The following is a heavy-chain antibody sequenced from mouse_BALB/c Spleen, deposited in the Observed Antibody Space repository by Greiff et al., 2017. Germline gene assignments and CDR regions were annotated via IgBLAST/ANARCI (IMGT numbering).Heavy chain of an antibody. CDR2: INPSSGYT. CDR3: ARGVNRYDDWFAY. V-gene: IGHV1-4*02. J-gene: IGHJ3*01. Sequence: QVQLQQSAAELARPGASVKMSCKASGYTFTSYTMHWVKQRPGQGLEWIGYINPSSGYTEYNQKFKDKTTLTADKSSSTAYMQLSSLTSEDSAVYYCARGVNRYDDWFAYWGQGTLVTVSA. D-gene: IGHD2-14*01. CDR1: GYTFTSYT.